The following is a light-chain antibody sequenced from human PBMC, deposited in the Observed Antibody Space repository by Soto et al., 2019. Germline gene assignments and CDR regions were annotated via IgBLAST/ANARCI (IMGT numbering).Light chain of an antibody. V-gene: IGLV1-40*01. CDR3: QSYDSSLSGFV. Sequence: QSLLTHPPSLSGDPGQRITISCTGSNSNIGAGYDVHWYQQLPGTAPKLLIYGNSNRPSGVPDRFSGSKSVTSASLAITGLQAEDEADYYCQSYDSSLSGFVFGTGTKVTGL. J-gene: IGLJ1*01. CDR2: GNS. CDR1: NSNIGAGYD.